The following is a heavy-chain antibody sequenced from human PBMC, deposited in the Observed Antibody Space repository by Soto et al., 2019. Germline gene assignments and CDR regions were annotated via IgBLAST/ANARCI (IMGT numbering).Heavy chain of an antibody. J-gene: IGHJ4*02. Sequence: QLHLQESGPGLVKPSEALSLTCTVSGGSFSTTYCWGWIRQPPGKGLEWIGSICYSGSTYYNPSLKGRVTISVDTSKNQFSLKLSSVTAADTAVYYCARPEKSHGDYIDWGQGTLVTVSS. V-gene: IGHV4-39*01. CDR2: ICYSGST. D-gene: IGHD4-17*01. CDR1: GGSFSTTYC. CDR3: ARPEKSHGDYID.